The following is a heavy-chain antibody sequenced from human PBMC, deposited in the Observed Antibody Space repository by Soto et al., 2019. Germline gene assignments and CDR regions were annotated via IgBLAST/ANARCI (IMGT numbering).Heavy chain of an antibody. V-gene: IGHV1-18*01. D-gene: IGHD2-15*01. CDR1: GYTFTSYG. CDR3: ARDRGIVVVLAAHGGDDWFVP. CDR2: ISAYNGNT. J-gene: IGHJ5*02. Sequence: ASVKVSCKASGYTFTSYGISWVRQAPGQGLEWMGWISAYNGNTNYAQKLQGRVTMTTDTSTSTAYMELRSLRSDDTAVYYCARDRGIVVVLAAHGGDDWFVPWVHTPLATVS.